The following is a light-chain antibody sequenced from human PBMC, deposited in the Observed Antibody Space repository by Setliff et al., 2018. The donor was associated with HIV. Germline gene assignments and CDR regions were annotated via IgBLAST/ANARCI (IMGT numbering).Light chain of an antibody. Sequence: QPVVTQEPSLSVSPGGTVTLTCGLSSGAVSNSHKPSWYQQTPGQPPRTLIYDTNSRSSGVPDRFSGSIFGDTAALTTTGAQADDESDYYCLLFMSTAYVFGTGTKVTVL. J-gene: IGLJ1*01. CDR2: DTN. CDR1: SGAVSNSHK. V-gene: IGLV8-61*01. CDR3: LLFMSTAYV.